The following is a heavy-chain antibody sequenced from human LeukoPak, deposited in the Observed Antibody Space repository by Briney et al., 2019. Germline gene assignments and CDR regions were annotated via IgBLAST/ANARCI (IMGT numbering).Heavy chain of an antibody. CDR2: ISAYNGNT. Sequence: GALVKVSCKASGYTFTSYGSSWVRQAPGQGLEWMGWISAYNGNTNYAQKLQGRVTMTTDTSTSTAYMELRSLRSDDTAVYYCARDLAVAGALHFDYWGQGTLVTVSS. D-gene: IGHD6-19*01. CDR3: ARDLAVAGALHFDY. CDR1: GYTFTSYG. V-gene: IGHV1-18*01. J-gene: IGHJ4*02.